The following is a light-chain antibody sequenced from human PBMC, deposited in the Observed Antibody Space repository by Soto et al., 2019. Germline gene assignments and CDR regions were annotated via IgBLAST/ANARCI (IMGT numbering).Light chain of an antibody. CDR2: DAS. V-gene: IGKV1-5*01. CDR3: QRYDGY. Sequence: GDRVTLTCRASQAMSTWLAWYQQKPGKAPKLLIYDASSLRSGVPSRFSGSGSGTEFTLTINSLQPDDFATYYCQRYDGYFGQGTKLEIK. CDR1: QAMSTW. J-gene: IGKJ2*01.